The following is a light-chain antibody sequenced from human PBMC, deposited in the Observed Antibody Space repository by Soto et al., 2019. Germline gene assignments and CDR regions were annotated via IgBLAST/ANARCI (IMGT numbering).Light chain of an antibody. Sequence: AIQMTQSPSSLSASVGDRVTITCRASQAIRNDLSWYQQKPGKAPKLLIYVASSLQSGVPSRFSGSGSGTDFTLTISSLQPEDFAVYYCQQYNNWPLTFGGGTKVEIK. CDR2: VAS. CDR1: QAIRND. V-gene: IGKV1-6*01. J-gene: IGKJ4*01. CDR3: QQYNNWPLT.